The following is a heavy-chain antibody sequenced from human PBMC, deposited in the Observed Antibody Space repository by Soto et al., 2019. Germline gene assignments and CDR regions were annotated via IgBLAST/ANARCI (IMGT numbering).Heavy chain of an antibody. CDR3: AKSDGSGSYVYGMDV. J-gene: IGHJ6*02. CDR2: ISGSGGST. D-gene: IGHD3-10*01. Sequence: GSLRLSCVASGFTFSSYAMSWVRQAPGKGLEWVSAISGSGGSTYYADSVKGRLTISRDNSKNTLYLQMNSLRAEDTAVYYCAKSDGSGSYVYGMDVWGQGTTFTNSS. V-gene: IGHV3-23*01. CDR1: GFTFSSYA.